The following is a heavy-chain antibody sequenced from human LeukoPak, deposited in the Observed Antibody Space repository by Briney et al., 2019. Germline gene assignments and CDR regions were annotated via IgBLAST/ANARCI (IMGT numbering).Heavy chain of an antibody. Sequence: SETLSLTCAVSGGSISGYYWSWIRQPAGKGLEWIGYIYYRGATNYNPSLKSRVTTSIDTSKKQFSLKLSSVTAADTAVYYCAGVFSGRRPFELWGKGTLVTVSS. CDR2: IYYRGAT. CDR1: GGSISGYY. D-gene: IGHD3-10*01. V-gene: IGHV4-59*01. J-gene: IGHJ4*02. CDR3: AGVFSGRRPFEL.